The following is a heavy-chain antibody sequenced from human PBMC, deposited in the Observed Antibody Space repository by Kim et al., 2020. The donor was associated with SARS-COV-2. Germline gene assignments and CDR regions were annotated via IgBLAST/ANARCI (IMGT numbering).Heavy chain of an antibody. Sequence: GGSLKISCFGSGYPFTRFWITWVRQTPGKGLEWMGRIDPRDSYTPYNPSFQGHVTISVDRSTNTAHLQGSRLKASDTAMYYCARVAPYSYSGPPYFDYWGQGTLVTVSS. CDR3: ARVAPYSYSGPPYFDY. CDR2: IDPRDSYT. J-gene: IGHJ4*02. CDR1: GYPFTRFW. V-gene: IGHV5-10-1*01. D-gene: IGHD3-10*01.